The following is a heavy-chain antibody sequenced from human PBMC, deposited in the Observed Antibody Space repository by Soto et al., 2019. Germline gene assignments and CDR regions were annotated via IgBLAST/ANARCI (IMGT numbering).Heavy chain of an antibody. Sequence: QVQLVQSGAEMKKPGASVKVSGKASGYSFRLYGISWVRQAPGQGLEWMGWISTYNGNTKNAQKFQDRVTFTTDTSTSTAYMEVTSLGSDDTAVYYCARMIASSLDYWGQGTLVTVSS. D-gene: IGHD2-21*01. V-gene: IGHV1-18*04. CDR2: ISTYNGNT. J-gene: IGHJ4*02. CDR1: GYSFRLYG. CDR3: ARMIASSLDY.